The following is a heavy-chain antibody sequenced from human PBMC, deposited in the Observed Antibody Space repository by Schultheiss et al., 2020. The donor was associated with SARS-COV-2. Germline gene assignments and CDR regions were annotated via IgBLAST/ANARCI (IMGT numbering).Heavy chain of an antibody. J-gene: IGHJ5*02. V-gene: IGHV1-69*04. D-gene: IGHD6-13*01. CDR2: IIPILGIA. CDR3: ARDQQQQLSEHWFDP. Sequence: SVKVSCKASGGTFSSYAISWVRQAPGQGLEWMGRIIPILGIANYAQKFQGRVTITADKSTSTAYMELSSLRSEDTAVYYCARDQQQQLSEHWFDPWGQGTLVTVSS. CDR1: GGTFSSYA.